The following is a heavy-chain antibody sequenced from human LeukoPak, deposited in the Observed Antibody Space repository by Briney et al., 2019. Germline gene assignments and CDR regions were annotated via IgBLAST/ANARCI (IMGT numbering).Heavy chain of an antibody. Sequence: SETLSLTCTVSGGSISSSSYYWGWIRQPPGKGLEWIGSIYYSGSTYYNPSLKSRVTISVDTSKNQFSLKLSSVTAADTAVYYCARQKGRQLAFAGWGQGTLVTVSS. J-gene: IGHJ4*02. CDR2: IYYSGST. D-gene: IGHD6-6*01. CDR1: GGSISSSSYY. CDR3: ARQKGRQLAFAG. V-gene: IGHV4-39*01.